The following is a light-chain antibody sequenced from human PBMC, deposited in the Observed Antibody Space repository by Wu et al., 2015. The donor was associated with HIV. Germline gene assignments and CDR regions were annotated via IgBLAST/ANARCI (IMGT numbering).Light chain of an antibody. CDR3: QQLSNFPFT. Sequence: SASVGDRVTITCRASQSISSWLAWYQQKPGKAPKLLIYKASSLETGVPSRFSGSGSGTEFTLTITSLQPDDFATYYCQQLSNFPFTFGPGTKVDFK. V-gene: IGKV1-5*03. J-gene: IGKJ3*01. CDR2: KAS. CDR1: QSISSW.